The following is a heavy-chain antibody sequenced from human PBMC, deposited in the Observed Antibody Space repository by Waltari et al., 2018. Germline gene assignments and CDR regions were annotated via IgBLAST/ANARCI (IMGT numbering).Heavy chain of an antibody. D-gene: IGHD3-9*01. CDR3: ARGGFHYDILTGYRPYYYYYYMDV. Sequence: QVQLQQWGAGLLKPSETLSLTCAVYGGSFSGYYWSWIRQPPGKGLEWIGEINHSGSTNYNPSLKSRVTISVDTSKNQFSLKLSSVTAADTAVYYCARGGFHYDILTGYRPYYYYYYMDVWGKGTTVTVSS. CDR1: GGSFSGYY. V-gene: IGHV4-34*01. CDR2: INHSGST. J-gene: IGHJ6*03.